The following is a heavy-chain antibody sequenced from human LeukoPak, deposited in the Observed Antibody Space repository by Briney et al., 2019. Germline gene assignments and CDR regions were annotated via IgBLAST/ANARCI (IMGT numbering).Heavy chain of an antibody. V-gene: IGHV3-73*01. Sequence: GGSLKLSCAASGFTFSGSAMHWVRQASGKGLEWVGRIRSKANGYATAYAASVKGRFTISRDNSKNALYLQMNSLRAEDTAVYYCARDKDYVRYYYMDVWGKGTTVTVSS. CDR3: ARDKDYVRYYYMDV. CDR2: IRSKANGYAT. J-gene: IGHJ6*03. D-gene: IGHD3-16*01. CDR1: GFTFSGSA.